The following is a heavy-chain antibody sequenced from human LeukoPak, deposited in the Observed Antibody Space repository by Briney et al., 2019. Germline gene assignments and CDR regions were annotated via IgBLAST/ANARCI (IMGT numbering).Heavy chain of an antibody. CDR1: GYTLTELS. Sequence: ASVKVSCKVSGYTLTELSMHWVRQAPGKGLEWMGGFDPEDGETIYAQKFQGRATLAEDTSTDTAYMELSSLRSEDTAAYYCATDIPRRVRGVVYSSFGMDVWGQGTTVTVSS. D-gene: IGHD3-10*01. V-gene: IGHV1-24*01. CDR3: ATDIPRRVRGVVYSSFGMDV. CDR2: FDPEDGET. J-gene: IGHJ6*02.